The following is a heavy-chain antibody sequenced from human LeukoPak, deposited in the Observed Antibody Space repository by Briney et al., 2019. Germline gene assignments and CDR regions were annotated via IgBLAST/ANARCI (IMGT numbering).Heavy chain of an antibody. D-gene: IGHD5-12*01. CDR3: ASYSGHDYVCDY. V-gene: IGHV1-69*05. Sequence: ASVKVSCKASGGTFSSYAISWVRQAPGQGLEWMGRIIPIFGTANYAQKFQGRVTITTDESTSTAYMELSSLRSEDTAVYYCASYSGHDYVCDYWGQGTLVTVSS. CDR1: GGTFSSYA. CDR2: IIPIFGTA. J-gene: IGHJ4*02.